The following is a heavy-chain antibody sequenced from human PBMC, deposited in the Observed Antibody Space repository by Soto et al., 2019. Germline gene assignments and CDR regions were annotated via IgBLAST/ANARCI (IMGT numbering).Heavy chain of an antibody. V-gene: IGHV3-23*01. CDR3: AKVEYYDFWSGNYYYYGMDV. D-gene: IGHD3-3*01. J-gene: IGHJ6*02. CDR1: GFTFSRYA. CDR2: ISKSGDST. Sequence: EVHLLESGGGLVQPGGSLRLSCAASGFTFSRYAMSWVRQAPGKGLEWVSHISKSGDSTYYADSVKGRFSISRDNSKNTLYLQMNSLRAEDTAAYYCAKVEYYDFWSGNYYYYGMDVWGQGTTVTVSS.